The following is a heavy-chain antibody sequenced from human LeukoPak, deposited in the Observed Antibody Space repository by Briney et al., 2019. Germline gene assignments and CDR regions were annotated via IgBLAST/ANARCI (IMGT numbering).Heavy chain of an antibody. Sequence: ASVKVSCKASGYTFTGYYMHWVRQAPGQGLEWMGWINPKSGGTDYAQKFQGRVTMTRDTSISTAYMELSRLRSDDTAVYYCAQAQNYGSIKGAYDYYCMDVWGKGTTVTVSS. CDR1: GYTFTGYY. V-gene: IGHV1-2*02. D-gene: IGHD3-10*01. CDR2: INPKSGGT. CDR3: AQAQNYGSIKGAYDYYCMDV. J-gene: IGHJ6*03.